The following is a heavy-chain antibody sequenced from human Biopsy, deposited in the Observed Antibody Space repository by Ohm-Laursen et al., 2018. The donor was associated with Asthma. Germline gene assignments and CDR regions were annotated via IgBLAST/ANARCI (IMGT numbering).Heavy chain of an antibody. Sequence: SLRLSCAAFGFSFSNFAIHWVRQAPGKGLEWVGAISKDASTQDYADSVKGRFTMARDNSKNTLDLQMNSLREEDTAVYYCVRDGTDDAFDIWGQGTVVSVSS. J-gene: IGHJ3*02. CDR3: VRDGTDDAFDI. CDR2: ISKDASTQ. V-gene: IGHV3-30*01. CDR1: GFSFSNFA. D-gene: IGHD1-1*01.